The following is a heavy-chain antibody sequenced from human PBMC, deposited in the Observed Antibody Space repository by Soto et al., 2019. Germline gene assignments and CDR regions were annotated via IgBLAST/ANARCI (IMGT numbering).Heavy chain of an antibody. J-gene: IGHJ4*02. Sequence: SETLSLTCTVSGGSVSSGTYYWSWIRQPPGKGLEWIGYIYYSGSTNYNPSLKSRVTISVDTSKNQFSLKLSSVTAADTAVYYCARAYGDYVFDYWGQGTLVTVSS. V-gene: IGHV4-61*01. CDR2: IYYSGST. D-gene: IGHD4-17*01. CDR3: ARAYGDYVFDY. CDR1: GGSVSSGTYY.